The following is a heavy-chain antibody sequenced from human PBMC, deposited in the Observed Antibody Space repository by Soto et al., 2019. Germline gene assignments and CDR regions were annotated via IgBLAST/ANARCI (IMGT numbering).Heavy chain of an antibody. Sequence: PGGSLRLSCAASGFTFSSYSMNWVRQAPGKGLEWVSYISSSSSTIYYADSVKGRFTISRDNAKNSLYLQMNSLRAEDTAVYFCARDSYSSSPSWFDPWGQGTLVTVSS. CDR1: GFTFSSYS. D-gene: IGHD6-13*01. CDR2: ISSSSSTI. CDR3: ARDSYSSSPSWFDP. V-gene: IGHV3-48*01. J-gene: IGHJ5*02.